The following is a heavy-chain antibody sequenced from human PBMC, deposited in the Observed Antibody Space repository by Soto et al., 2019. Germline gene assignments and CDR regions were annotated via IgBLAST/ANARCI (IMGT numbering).Heavy chain of an antibody. D-gene: IGHD3-10*01. V-gene: IGHV3-21*01. CDR3: ARDQYYYGSGSFPRLFDY. Sequence: GSLRLSCAASGFTFSSYSMNWVRQAPGKGLEWVSSISSSSSYIYYADSVKGRFTISRDNAKNSLYLQMNSLRAEGTAVHYCARDQYYYGSGSFPRLFDYWGQGTLVTVSS. J-gene: IGHJ4*02. CDR1: GFTFSSYS. CDR2: ISSSSSYI.